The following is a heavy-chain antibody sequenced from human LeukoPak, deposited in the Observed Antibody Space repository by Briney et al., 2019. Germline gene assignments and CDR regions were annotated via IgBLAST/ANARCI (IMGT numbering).Heavy chain of an antibody. Sequence: TGGSLRLSCAASGFTFSSYCMHWVRQPPGKGLVWVSRINSDGSSTSYADSVKGRFTVSRDNAKNTLYLQMNSLRAEDTAVYYCVRGRAYSGSAYFDYWGQGTLVTVSS. CDR3: VRGRAYSGSAYFDY. J-gene: IGHJ4*02. CDR2: INSDGSST. V-gene: IGHV3-74*01. D-gene: IGHD1-26*01. CDR1: GFTFSSYC.